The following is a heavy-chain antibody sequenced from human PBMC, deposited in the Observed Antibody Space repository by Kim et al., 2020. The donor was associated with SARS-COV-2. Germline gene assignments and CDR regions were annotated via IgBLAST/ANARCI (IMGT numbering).Heavy chain of an antibody. CDR3: ATAGNFRFDN. J-gene: IGHJ4*02. D-gene: IGHD3-10*01. CDR1: GFTFSSSW. Sequence: GGSLRLSCAASGFTFSSSWMHWVRQAPGEGLMWVSRMSGDGSVINYADSVKGRFTVSRDNAKNTLYLQMNSLRVEDTALYYCATAGNFRFDNWGQGTLVSVSA. CDR2: MSGDGSVI. V-gene: IGHV3-74*01.